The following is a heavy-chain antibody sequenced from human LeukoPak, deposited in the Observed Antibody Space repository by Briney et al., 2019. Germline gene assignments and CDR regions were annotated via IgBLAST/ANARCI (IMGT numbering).Heavy chain of an antibody. CDR2: IYSGGST. CDR3: ARESEDYSNSARGFDY. D-gene: IGHD4-11*01. CDR1: GFTVSSNY. J-gene: IGHJ4*02. V-gene: IGHV3-53*01. Sequence: GGSLRLSCAASGFTVSSNYMSWVRQAPGKGLEWVSVIYSGGSTYYAGSVKGRFTISRDNSKNTLYLQMNSLRAEDTAVYYCARESEDYSNSARGFDYWGQGTLVTVSS.